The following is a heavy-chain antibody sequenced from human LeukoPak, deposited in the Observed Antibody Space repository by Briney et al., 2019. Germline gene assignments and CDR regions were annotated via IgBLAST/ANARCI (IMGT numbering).Heavy chain of an antibody. CDR3: ARDQGSSGWYLVGDWFDP. D-gene: IGHD6-19*01. V-gene: IGHV1-18*01. Sequence: ASVKVSCKASGYTFTSYGISWVRQAPGQGLEWMGWISAYNGNTNYAQKLQGRVTMPTDTSTSTAYMELRSLRSDDTAVYYCARDQGSSGWYLVGDWFDPWGQGTLVTVSS. J-gene: IGHJ5*02. CDR1: GYTFTSYG. CDR2: ISAYNGNT.